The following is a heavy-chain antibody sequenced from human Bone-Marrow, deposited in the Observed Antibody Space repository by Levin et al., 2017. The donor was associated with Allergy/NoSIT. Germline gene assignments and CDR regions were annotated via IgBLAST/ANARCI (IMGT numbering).Heavy chain of an antibody. V-gene: IGHV3-15*07. CDR3: TAWGELQGFNDF. CDR1: GFIFKNAW. J-gene: IGHJ4*02. D-gene: IGHD1-1*01. Sequence: GESLKISCAASGFIFKNAWMNWVRQAPGKGLEWVGRVKSKTDGGTIDYAAPVKGRFTISRDDSKNTFYLQMNNLKTEDTAVYYCTAWGELQGFNDFWGQGTLVAVSS. CDR2: VKSKTDGGTI.